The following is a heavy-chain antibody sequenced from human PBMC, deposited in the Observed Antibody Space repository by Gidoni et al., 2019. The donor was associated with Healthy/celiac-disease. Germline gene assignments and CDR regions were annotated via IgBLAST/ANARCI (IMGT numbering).Heavy chain of an antibody. Sequence: EVQLVESGGGLVQPGGSLRLSCAASGFTFSSYSMNWVRQAPGKGLEWVSYISSSSSTIYYADSVKGRFTISRDNAKNSLYLQMNSLRDEDTAVYYCARVRAVAGTNYGMDVWGQGTTVTVSS. CDR3: ARVRAVAGTNYGMDV. J-gene: IGHJ6*02. D-gene: IGHD6-19*01. CDR2: ISSSSSTI. V-gene: IGHV3-48*02. CDR1: GFTFSSYS.